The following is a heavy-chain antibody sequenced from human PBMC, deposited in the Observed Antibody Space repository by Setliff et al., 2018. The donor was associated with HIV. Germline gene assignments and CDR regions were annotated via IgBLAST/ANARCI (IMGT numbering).Heavy chain of an antibody. Sequence: SQTLSLTCAISGDSVSSNSAAWNWIRQSPSRGLERLGRTYYRSKWYNDYAVSVKSRITINPDTSKNQFSLQLNSVTPEDTAVYYCARGTGIQLWLKGGDYYYYYMDVWGKGTTVTVSS. CDR1: GDSVSSNSAA. V-gene: IGHV6-1*01. D-gene: IGHD5-18*01. CDR3: ARGTGIQLWLKGGDYYYYYMDV. CDR2: TYYRSKWYN. J-gene: IGHJ6*03.